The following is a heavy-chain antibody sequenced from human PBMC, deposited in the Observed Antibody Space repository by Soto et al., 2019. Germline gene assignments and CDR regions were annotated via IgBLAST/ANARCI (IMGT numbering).Heavy chain of an antibody. D-gene: IGHD5-18*01. CDR1: GGTFSSYA. J-gene: IGHJ4*02. CDR2: IIPIFGTA. V-gene: IGHV1-69*13. Sequence: SVKVSCKASGGTFSSYAISWVRQAPGQGLEWMGGIIPIFGTANYAQKFQGRVTITADESTSTAYMELSSLRSEDTAVYYCASIPPGRTAMSWVDYWGQGTLVTVPQ. CDR3: ASIPPGRTAMSWVDY.